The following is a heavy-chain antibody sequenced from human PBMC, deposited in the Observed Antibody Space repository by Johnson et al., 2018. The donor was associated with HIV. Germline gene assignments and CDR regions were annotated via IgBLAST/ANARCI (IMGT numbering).Heavy chain of an antibody. V-gene: IGHV3-43D*03. J-gene: IGHJ3*02. CDR1: GFTFDDYA. CDR2: ISWDGGST. D-gene: IGHD1-7*01. CDR3: AKDISQAGNWNYGGAFDI. Sequence: VQLVESGGGVVQPGRFLRLSCAASGFTFDDYAMHWVRQAPGKGLEWVSLISWDGGSTYYADSVKGRFTISRDNSKNSLYLQMNSLRAEDTALYYCAKDISQAGNWNYGGAFDIWGQGTMVTVSS.